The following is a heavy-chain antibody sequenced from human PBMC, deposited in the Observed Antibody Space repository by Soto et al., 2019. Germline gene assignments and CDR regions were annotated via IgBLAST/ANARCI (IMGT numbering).Heavy chain of an antibody. CDR1: GGSFSGYY. D-gene: IGHD6-19*01. Sequence: SETLSLTCAVYGGSFSGYYWSWIRQPPGKGLEWIGEINHSGSTNYNPSLKSRVTISVDTSKNQFSLKLSSVTAADTAVYYCASEHPSIAVAGTGYWGQGTLVTVSS. CDR2: INHSGST. CDR3: ASEHPSIAVAGTGY. J-gene: IGHJ4*02. V-gene: IGHV4-34*01.